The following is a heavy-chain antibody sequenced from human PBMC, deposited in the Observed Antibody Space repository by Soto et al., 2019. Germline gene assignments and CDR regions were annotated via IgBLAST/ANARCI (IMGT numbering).Heavy chain of an antibody. J-gene: IGHJ2*01. D-gene: IGHD5-12*01. V-gene: IGHV3-64*01. Sequence: EVQLVESGGGLVQPGGSLRLSCAASGFTFSSYAMHWVRQAPGKGLEYVSAISSNGGSTYYANSVKGRFTISRDNSKNTLYLQMGSLRAEDMAVYYCARRYSGYDSLYWYFDLWGRGTLVTVSS. CDR1: GFTFSSYA. CDR2: ISSNGGST. CDR3: ARRYSGYDSLYWYFDL.